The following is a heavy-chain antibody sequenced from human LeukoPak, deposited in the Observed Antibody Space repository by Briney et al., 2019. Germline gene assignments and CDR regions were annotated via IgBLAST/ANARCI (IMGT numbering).Heavy chain of an antibody. J-gene: IGHJ3*02. CDR3: ATADLSTMIVVGYDAFDI. CDR1: GYTLTELS. CDR2: FDPEDGET. D-gene: IGHD3-22*01. Sequence: GASVKVSCKVSGYTLTELSMHWVRQAPGKGPEWMGGFDPEDGETIYAQKFQGRVTMTEDTSTDTAYMELSSLRSEDTAVYYCATADLSTMIVVGYDAFDIWGQGTMVTVSS. V-gene: IGHV1-24*01.